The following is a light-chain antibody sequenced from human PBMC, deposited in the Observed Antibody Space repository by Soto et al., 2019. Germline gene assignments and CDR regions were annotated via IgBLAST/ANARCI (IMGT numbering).Light chain of an antibody. CDR1: QSVSSY. Sequence: EIVLTQSPATLSLSPGERATLSCRASQSVSSYLAWYQQKPGQAPRLLIYDASNRATGIPARFSGSGSGTAFALTISSLEPEDFAVYYCQQRSNFGEGTGLEIK. J-gene: IGKJ5*01. CDR2: DAS. V-gene: IGKV3-11*01. CDR3: QQRSN.